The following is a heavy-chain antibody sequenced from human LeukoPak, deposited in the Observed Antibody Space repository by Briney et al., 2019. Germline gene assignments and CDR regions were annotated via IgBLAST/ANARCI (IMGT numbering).Heavy chain of an antibody. J-gene: IGHJ4*02. CDR3: ATEKKIRITGTTPLDY. Sequence: ASVKVSCKVSGYTLTELSMHWVRQAPGEGLEWMGGFDPEDGETIYAQKFQGRVTMTEDTSTDTAYMELSSLRSEDTAVYYCATEKKIRITGTTPLDYWGQGTLVTVSS. CDR2: FDPEDGET. V-gene: IGHV1-24*01. D-gene: IGHD1-7*01. CDR1: GYTLTELS.